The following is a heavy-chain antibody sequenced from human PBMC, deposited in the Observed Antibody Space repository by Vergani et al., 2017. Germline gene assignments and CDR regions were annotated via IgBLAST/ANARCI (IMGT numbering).Heavy chain of an antibody. D-gene: IGHD1-26*01. CDR3: ARVGGGYPRFGGGAMYYFDY. J-gene: IGHJ4*02. Sequence: QVQLQESGPGLVKPSQTLSLTCTVSGGSISSGDYYWSWIRQPPGKGLEWIGYIYYSGSTYYNPSLKSRVTISVDTSKNQFSLKLSSVTAADTAVYYCARVGGGYPRFGGGAMYYFDYWGQGTLVTVSS. CDR1: GGSISSGDYY. CDR2: IYYSGST. V-gene: IGHV4-30-4*08.